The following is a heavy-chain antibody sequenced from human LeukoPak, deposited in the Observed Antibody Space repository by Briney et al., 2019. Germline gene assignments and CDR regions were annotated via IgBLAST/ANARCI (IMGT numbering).Heavy chain of an antibody. J-gene: IGHJ4*02. CDR3: ARDGGSISSFDY. Sequence: SQTLSLTCAISGDSVSSNSAAWNWIRQSPSRGLEWLGRTYYRAKWSNDYAVSVKSRITINPDTSQNQFSLQLNSLTPEDTAVYYCARDGGSISSFDYWGQGTLVTVSS. D-gene: IGHD6-13*01. CDR1: GDSVSSNSAA. CDR2: TYYRAKWSN. V-gene: IGHV6-1*01.